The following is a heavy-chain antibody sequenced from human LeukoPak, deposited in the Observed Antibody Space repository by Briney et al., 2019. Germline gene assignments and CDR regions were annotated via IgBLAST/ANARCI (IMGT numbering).Heavy chain of an antibody. Sequence: KPSETLSLTCTVSGGSISSSTSYWGWIRQPPGKGPEWIGSINYSGRTYYNASLKSRVTISVDASKNQFSLKLSSVTATDTAVYYCATLKWDRDAGIVLGMDVWGQGTTVTVSS. CDR2: INYSGRT. D-gene: IGHD1-26*01. CDR3: ATLKWDRDAGIVLGMDV. CDR1: GGSISSSTSY. J-gene: IGHJ6*02. V-gene: IGHV4-39*01.